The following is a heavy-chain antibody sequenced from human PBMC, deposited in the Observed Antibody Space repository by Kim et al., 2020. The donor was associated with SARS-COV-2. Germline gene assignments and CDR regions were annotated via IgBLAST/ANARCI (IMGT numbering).Heavy chain of an antibody. Sequence: DADSVKGRFTISSDNSKNTLYLQMNSLRAEDTAVYYCARGGSYYYYGMDVWGQGTTVTVSS. CDR3: ARGGSYYYYGMDV. V-gene: IGHV3-53*01. J-gene: IGHJ6*02. D-gene: IGHD3-16*01.